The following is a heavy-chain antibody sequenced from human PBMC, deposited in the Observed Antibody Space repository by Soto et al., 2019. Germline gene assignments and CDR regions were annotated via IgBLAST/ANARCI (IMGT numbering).Heavy chain of an antibody. CDR2: IYYSGST. CDR1: GGSLSSGAYY. D-gene: IGHD1-1*01. CDR3: ARDSPSGTNYFDY. Sequence: PSETLSLTCTVSGGSLSSGAYYWNWIRQHPGKGLEWIGYIYYSGSTYYNPSLKSRVTISVDTSKNQFSLKLSSVTAADTAVYYCARDSPSGTNYFDYWGQGTLVTVSS. J-gene: IGHJ4*02. V-gene: IGHV4-31*03.